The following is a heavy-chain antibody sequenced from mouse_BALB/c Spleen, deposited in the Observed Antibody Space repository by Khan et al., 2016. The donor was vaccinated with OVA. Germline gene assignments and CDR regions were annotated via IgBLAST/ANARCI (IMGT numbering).Heavy chain of an antibody. D-gene: IGHD1-1*01. Sequence: EVQLQESGPELVKPGASVKISCKASGYSFTGYFMNCVMQSHGKSLEWIGRINPHIGETFYNQKFKDKATLTVDESSSTAHMELRSLASEDSAVYYCARIYRSDFDYWGQGTTLTVSS. CDR1: GYSFTGYF. CDR3: ARIYRSDFDY. CDR2: INPHIGET. V-gene: IGHV1-20*02. J-gene: IGHJ2*01.